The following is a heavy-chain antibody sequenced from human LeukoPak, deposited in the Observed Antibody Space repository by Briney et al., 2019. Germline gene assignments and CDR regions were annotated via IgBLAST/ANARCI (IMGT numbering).Heavy chain of an antibody. D-gene: IGHD1-26*01. J-gene: IGHJ4*02. CDR2: ISGSGGST. Sequence: GGSLRLSCAASGFTFSSYAMSWVRQAPGKGLEWVSAISGSGGSTYYADSVKGRFTISRDNSKNTLYLQMNSLRAEDTAVYYCAKGIESSGSYYTGFDYWGQGTLVTVSS. CDR1: GFTFSSYA. CDR3: AKGIESSGSYYTGFDY. V-gene: IGHV3-23*01.